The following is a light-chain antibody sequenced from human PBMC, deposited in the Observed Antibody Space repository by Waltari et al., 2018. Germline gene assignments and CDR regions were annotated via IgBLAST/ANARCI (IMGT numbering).Light chain of an antibody. CDR1: QRVGNY. V-gene: IGKV3-11*01. CDR2: DAS. CDR3: QQRSSWPDT. J-gene: IGKJ2*01. Sequence: EIVLTQSPATLSLSPGERTTLSCRASQRVGNYLAWYQQKPGQAPRLLIYDASNRAAGIPARFSGSGSGTDFTLTISSLEPEDFAVYYCQQRSSWPDTFGQGTKLEIK.